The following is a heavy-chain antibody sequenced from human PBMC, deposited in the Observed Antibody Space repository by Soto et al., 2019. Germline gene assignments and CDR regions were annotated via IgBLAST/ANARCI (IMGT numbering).Heavy chain of an antibody. D-gene: IGHD4-4*01. CDR3: ARDLSNYNWFDP. V-gene: IGHV1-18*01. J-gene: IGHJ5*02. CDR1: GYTFTSYG. Sequence: ASVKVSCKASGYTFTSYGISWVRQAPGQGLEWMGWISAYNGNTNYAQKLQGRVTMATDTSTSTAYMELRSLRSDDTAVYYCARDLSNYNWFDPWGQGTLVTVSS. CDR2: ISAYNGNT.